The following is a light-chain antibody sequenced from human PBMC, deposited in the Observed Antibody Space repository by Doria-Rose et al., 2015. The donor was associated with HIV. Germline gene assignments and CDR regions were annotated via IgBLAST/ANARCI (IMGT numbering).Light chain of an antibody. CDR1: QSTGSF. V-gene: IGKV1-39*01. J-gene: IGKJ4*01. CDR2: AAS. CDR3: QQSYSTPLT. Sequence: ITQSPSSLSASVGDRVTITCRASQSTGSFLNWYQQKPGKAPKLLIYAASSLRNAVPSRFSGSGSGTDVTLTISSLQPEDFATYFCQQSYSTPLTFGGGTEVEIK.